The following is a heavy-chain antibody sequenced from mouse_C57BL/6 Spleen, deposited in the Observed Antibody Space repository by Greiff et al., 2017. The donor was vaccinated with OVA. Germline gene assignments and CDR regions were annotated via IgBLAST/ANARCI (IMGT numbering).Heavy chain of an antibody. J-gene: IGHJ3*01. CDR2: INPNNGGT. CDR1: GYTFTDYN. Sequence: EVQLQESGPELVKPGASVKIPCKASGYTFTDYNMDWVKQSHGKSLEWIGDINPNNGGTIYNQKFKGKATLTVDKSSSTAYMELRSLTSEDTAVYYCARSSRGGFAYWGQGTLVTVSA. CDR3: ARSSRGGFAY. V-gene: IGHV1-18*01.